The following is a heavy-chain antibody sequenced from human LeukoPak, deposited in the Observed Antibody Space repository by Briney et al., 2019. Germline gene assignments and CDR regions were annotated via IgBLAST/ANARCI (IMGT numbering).Heavy chain of an antibody. J-gene: IGHJ5*02. CDR1: GFSFSSYS. CDR3: ARDRGTVTIYWFAP. V-gene: IGHV3-48*02. D-gene: IGHD4-17*01. CDR2: ISSSSSTI. Sequence: GGSLRLSCAASGFSFSSYSMNWVRQAPGKGLEWVSYISSSSSTIYYADSVKGRFTISRDNAKNSLYLQMNSLRDEDTAVYYCARDRGTVTIYWFAPWGQGTLVTVSS.